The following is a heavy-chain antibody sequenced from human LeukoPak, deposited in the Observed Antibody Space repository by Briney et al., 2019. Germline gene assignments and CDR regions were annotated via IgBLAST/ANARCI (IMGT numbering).Heavy chain of an antibody. J-gene: IGHJ4*02. V-gene: IGHV5-51*01. CDR2: IYPGDSNT. Sequence: GESLKISCKGSGYSFTRNWNGLGRQMAGEGLGWLGIIYPGDSNTRYSPSLQGQVTISADKSITTAYLQWSSLKASDTAIYYCARLMETTMVTEFDYWGQGTLVTVSS. D-gene: IGHD5-18*01. CDR1: GYSFTRNW. CDR3: ARLMETTMVTEFDY.